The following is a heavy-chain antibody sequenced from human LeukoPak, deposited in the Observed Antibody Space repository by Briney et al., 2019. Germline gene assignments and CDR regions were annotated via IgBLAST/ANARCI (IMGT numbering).Heavy chain of an antibody. CDR2: INPNSGGT. D-gene: IGHD2-2*01. V-gene: IGHV1-2*02. CDR3: ARIFCSSASCYFFDY. J-gene: IGHJ4*02. Sequence: ASVRLSCKASGYTFSGYYMHWVRQAPGQGLEWMGWINPNSGGTNYAQKFQGRLTMTRDTSISTAYMELSRLRSDDTAVYFCARIFCSSASCYFFDYWGQGTMVTVP. CDR1: GYTFSGYY.